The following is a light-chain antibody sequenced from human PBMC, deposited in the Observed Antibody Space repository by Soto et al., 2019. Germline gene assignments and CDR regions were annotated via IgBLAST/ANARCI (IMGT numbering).Light chain of an antibody. CDR2: DVS. CDR3: QQYDSYSWT. V-gene: IGKV1-5*01. CDR1: QSVSNW. Sequence: EIQMTQSPSTLSASVGDRVTITCRASQSVSNWLAWYQQKLGKAPKLLIYDVSSLESGVPSRFSGSGSGTEFILTISSLQPDDFATYYCQQYDSYSWTFDQGTKVDIK. J-gene: IGKJ1*01.